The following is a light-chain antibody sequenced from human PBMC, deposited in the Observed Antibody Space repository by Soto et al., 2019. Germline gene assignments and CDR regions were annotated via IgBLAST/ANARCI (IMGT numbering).Light chain of an antibody. V-gene: IGKV4-1*01. CDR2: WAS. J-gene: IGKJ1*01. Sequence: DIEMTQSPDSLAVSLGERAAINCKSCQSVFYSSNNTNYLAWYQQKLVQPPKLLIYWASTRGSGVPVRLSGSGSGTKFTLTIRSLQEEGVAVYFCQQYHTTSWTFGQGTKVEIK. CDR3: QQYHTTSWT. CDR1: QSVFYSSNNTNY.